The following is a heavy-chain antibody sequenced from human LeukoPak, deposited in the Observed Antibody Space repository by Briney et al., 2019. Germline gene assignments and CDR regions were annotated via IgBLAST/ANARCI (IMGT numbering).Heavy chain of an antibody. CDR3: AKTSDQLLYSKFDF. D-gene: IGHD2-2*02. Sequence: GGSLRLSCATSGFTFSFYGMHWVRQAPGKGLEWVAFIQYDGSYKFYADSVQGRFSISRGNSKNTLFLQMNSLRTEDTSVYYCAKTSDQLLYSKFDFWGQGTLVTVSS. V-gene: IGHV3-30*02. J-gene: IGHJ4*02. CDR1: GFTFSFYG. CDR2: IQYDGSYK.